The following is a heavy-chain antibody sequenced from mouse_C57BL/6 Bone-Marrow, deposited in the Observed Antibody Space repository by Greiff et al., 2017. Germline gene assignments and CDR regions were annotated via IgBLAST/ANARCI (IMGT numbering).Heavy chain of an antibody. J-gene: IGHJ2*01. V-gene: IGHV5-17*01. D-gene: IGHD1-1*01. CDR3: ARLITTVVGGDY. CDR1: GFTFSDYG. Sequence: EVMLVESGGGLVKPGGSLKLSCAASGFTFSDYGMHWVRQAPEKGLEWVAYISSGSRTIYYADTVKGRFTISRDNAKNTLFLQMTSLRSEDTAMYYCARLITTVVGGDYWGQGTTHTVSS. CDR2: ISSGSRTI.